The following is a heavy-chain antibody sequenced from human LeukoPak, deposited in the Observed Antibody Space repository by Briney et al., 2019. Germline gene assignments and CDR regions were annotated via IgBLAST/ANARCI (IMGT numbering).Heavy chain of an antibody. V-gene: IGHV4-4*07. CDR3: ARENSGSYREFDY. CDR1: GGSICSFY. Sequence: SETLSLTCTVSGGSICSFYWIWIRQPAGKGLEWFGRIYTSGSTNYNASLKSRVSMSVDTSKNQFSLKLSSVTAADTAVFYCARENSGSYREFDYWGQGTLVTVSS. CDR2: IYTSGST. D-gene: IGHD1-26*01. J-gene: IGHJ4*02.